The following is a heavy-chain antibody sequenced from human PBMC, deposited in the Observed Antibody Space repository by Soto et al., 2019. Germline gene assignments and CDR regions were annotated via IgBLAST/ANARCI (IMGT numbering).Heavy chain of an antibody. CDR3: EHTFSSGTFYY. V-gene: IGHV2-5*02. Sequence: QITLKEYGPTLVKPTQTLTLTCTFSGFSLSTSGVGVAWISQPTGKALELLALIYLDDDKRYSPSLQKRLTITKDTSTNQVVLTMTNMGPVDTATYSCEHTFSSGTFYYWVQGTLVTVS. D-gene: IGHD6-19*01. CDR2: IYLDDDK. J-gene: IGHJ4*01. CDR1: GFSLSTSGVG.